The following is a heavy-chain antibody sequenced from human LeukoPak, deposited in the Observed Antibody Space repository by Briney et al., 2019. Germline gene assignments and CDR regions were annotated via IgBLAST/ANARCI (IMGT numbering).Heavy chain of an antibody. CDR3: ARDRVLRYFDWEGPIDY. D-gene: IGHD3-9*01. J-gene: IGHJ4*02. Sequence: ASVKVSCKASGYTFTSYGISWVRQAPGQGLEWMGWISAYNGNTNYAQKLQGRVTMTTDTSTSTAYMELRSLRSDDTAVYYCARDRVLRYFDWEGPIDYWGQGTLVTVSS. CDR1: GYTFTSYG. V-gene: IGHV1-18*01. CDR2: ISAYNGNT.